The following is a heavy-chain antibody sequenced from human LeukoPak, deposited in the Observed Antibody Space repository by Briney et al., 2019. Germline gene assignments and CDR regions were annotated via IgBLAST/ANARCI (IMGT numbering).Heavy chain of an antibody. V-gene: IGHV3-66*02. Sequence: GGSLRLSCAASGFTFSSYAMSWVRQAPGKGLEWVSVIYSGGSTYYADSVKGRFTISRDNSKNTLYLQMNSLRAEDTAVYYCARDYYDSSGAGSLWGQGTLVTVSS. CDR3: ARDYYDSSGAGSL. D-gene: IGHD3-22*01. CDR1: GFTFSSYA. CDR2: IYSGGST. J-gene: IGHJ4*02.